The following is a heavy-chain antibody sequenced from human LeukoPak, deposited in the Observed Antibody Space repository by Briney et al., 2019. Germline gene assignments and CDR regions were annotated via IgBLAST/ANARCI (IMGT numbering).Heavy chain of an antibody. CDR3: AREAAEDVHYHDSSGYPDAFDI. CDR1: GGSISSGGYY. J-gene: IGHJ3*02. CDR2: IYDSGST. V-gene: IGHV4-31*03. Sequence: SQTLSLTCTVSGGSISSGGYYWSWIRQHPGKGLEWIGYIYDSGSTYYNPSLKSRVTISVDTSKNQFSLKLRSVTAADTAVYYCAREAAEDVHYHDSSGYPDAFDIWGQGTIVTVSS. D-gene: IGHD3-22*01.